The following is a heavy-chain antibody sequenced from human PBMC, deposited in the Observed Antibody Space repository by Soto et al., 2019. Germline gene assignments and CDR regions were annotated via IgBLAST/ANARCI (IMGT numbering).Heavy chain of an antibody. J-gene: IGHJ6*02. CDR3: AKGRAIVFVPAARNSYYGMDV. CDR2: ISYDGSNK. CDR1: GFTFSSYG. Sequence: QVQLVESGGGVVQPGRSLRLSCEASGFTFSSYGMHWVRQAPGKGLEWVAVISYDGSNKYYADCVKGRFTISRDDSKNMLSLQMNSLRDEDTALYYCAKGRAIVFVPAARNSYYGMDVWGQGTKVTVSS. V-gene: IGHV3-30*18. D-gene: IGHD2-2*01.